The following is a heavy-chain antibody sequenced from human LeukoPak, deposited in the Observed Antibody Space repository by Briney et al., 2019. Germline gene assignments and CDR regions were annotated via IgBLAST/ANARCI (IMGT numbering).Heavy chain of an antibody. CDR2: LNWNGVSK. CDR1: GLTYDDYG. D-gene: IGHD2-15*01. Sequence: SVRFTFPACGLTYDDYGMDGVRQPPSKELEGVCCLNWNGVSKGYTDSVKGRFTISRDNAKNSLYLQMNSLRAEDTALYSCARVHEGYCSGGSCYPGAFDIWGQGTMVTVSS. CDR3: ARVHEGYCSGGSCYPGAFDI. J-gene: IGHJ3*02. V-gene: IGHV3-20*03.